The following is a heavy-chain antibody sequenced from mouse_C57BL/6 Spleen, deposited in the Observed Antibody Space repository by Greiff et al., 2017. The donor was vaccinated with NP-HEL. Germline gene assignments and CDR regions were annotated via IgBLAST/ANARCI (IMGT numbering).Heavy chain of an antibody. Sequence: VQLVESGAELVKPGASVKMSCKASGYTFTSYWITWVKQRPGQGLEWIGDIYPGSGSTNYNEKFKSKATLTVDTSSSTAYMQLSSLTSEDSAVYYCARRWDVYYYAMDYWGQGTSVTVSS. D-gene: IGHD4-1*01. CDR1: GYTFTSYW. CDR2: IYPGSGST. J-gene: IGHJ4*01. CDR3: ARRWDVYYYAMDY. V-gene: IGHV1-55*01.